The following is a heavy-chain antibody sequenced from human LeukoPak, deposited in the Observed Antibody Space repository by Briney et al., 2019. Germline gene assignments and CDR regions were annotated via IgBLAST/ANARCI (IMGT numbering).Heavy chain of an antibody. Sequence: GGSLRLSCAASGFSLSSYWMTWVRQAPGKGLEWVANIKEDGSQKHYVDSVKGRFTISRDDAKNSLSLQMNSLRADDTAVYYCAREDTYSSDTWYGPDYWGQGTLVTVSS. V-gene: IGHV3-7*01. D-gene: IGHD3-22*01. CDR3: AREDTYSSDTWYGPDY. CDR2: IKEDGSQK. J-gene: IGHJ4*02. CDR1: GFSLSSYW.